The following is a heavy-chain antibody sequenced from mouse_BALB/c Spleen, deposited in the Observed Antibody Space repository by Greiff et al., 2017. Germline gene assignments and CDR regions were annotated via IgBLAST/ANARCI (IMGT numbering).Heavy chain of an antibody. V-gene: IGHV5-17*02. CDR2: ISSGSSTI. CDR3: ARCYDYDYFDD. J-gene: IGHJ2*01. CDR1: GFTFSSFG. Sequence: EVKLVESGGGLVKPGGSRKLSCAASGFTFSSFGMHWVRQAPEKGLEWVAYISSGSSTIYYADTVKGRFTISRDNPKNTLFLQMTSLRSEDTAMYYCARCYDYDYFDDWGQGTTLTVSS. D-gene: IGHD2-4*01.